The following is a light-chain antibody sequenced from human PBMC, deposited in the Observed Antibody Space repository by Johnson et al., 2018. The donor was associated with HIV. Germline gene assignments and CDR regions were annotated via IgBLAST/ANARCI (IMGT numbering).Light chain of an antibody. CDR2: KND. CDR3: GVWDTRLSAYV. Sequence: QSVLTQPPSVSAAPGQKVTISCSGSNSNIGSNYVSWYQQLPGTAPKLLIYKNDKRPSGIPDRFSGSKSGTSATLGITGLQPGDEADYYCGVWDTRLSAYVFGTGTKVTVL. V-gene: IGLV1-51*02. J-gene: IGLJ1*01. CDR1: NSNIGSNY.